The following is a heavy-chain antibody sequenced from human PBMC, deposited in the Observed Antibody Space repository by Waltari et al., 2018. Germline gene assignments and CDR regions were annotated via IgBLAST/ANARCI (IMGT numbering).Heavy chain of an antibody. D-gene: IGHD3-9*01. Sequence: EVPLVESGGGLVQPGGSLRLSCAASGFTFSDSWMSWVRQAPGEGGEWVAKINDDGSQRLYVDSVRGRFTISGDNAKNSLFLQRTSRRVDDTAVYYCAGAGGGFNNDWSLGGQGTLVTVSS. V-gene: IGHV3-7*03. CDR1: GFTFSDSW. CDR3: AGAGGGFNNDWSL. J-gene: IGHJ4*02. CDR2: INDDGSQR.